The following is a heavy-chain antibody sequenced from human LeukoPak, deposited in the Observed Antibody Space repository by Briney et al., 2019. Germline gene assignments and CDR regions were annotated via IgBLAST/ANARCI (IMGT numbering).Heavy chain of an antibody. CDR1: GFTFSSYA. Sequence: GGSLRLSCAASGFTFSSYAMSWVRQAPGKGLEWVSAISGSGGSTYYADSVKGRFTISRDNSKNTLFLQMNSLRPEDTAVYYCARGPDYDILADYFDYWGQGTLVTVSS. J-gene: IGHJ4*02. CDR2: ISGSGGST. CDR3: ARGPDYDILADYFDY. D-gene: IGHD3-9*01. V-gene: IGHV3-23*01.